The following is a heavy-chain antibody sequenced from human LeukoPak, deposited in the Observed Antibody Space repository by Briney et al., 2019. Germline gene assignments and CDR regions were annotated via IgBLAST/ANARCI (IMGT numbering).Heavy chain of an antibody. V-gene: IGHV3-64D*06. CDR1: GFTFSSYA. J-gene: IGHJ4*02. CDR2: ISSNAGGT. CDR3: VKSFRYGDYVSFDC. D-gene: IGHD4-17*01. Sequence: PGGSLRLSCSASGFTFSSYAMHWVRQAPGEGLEFVSAISSNAGGTYYADSVKGRFTISRDNPKNTLYLQMSSLRAEDTAVYYCVKSFRYGDYVSFDCWGQGTLVSVSS.